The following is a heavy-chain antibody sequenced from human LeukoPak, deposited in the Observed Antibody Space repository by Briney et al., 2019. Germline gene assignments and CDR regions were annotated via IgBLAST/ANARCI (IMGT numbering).Heavy chain of an antibody. CDR3: AMTTVTTSYYYYYMDV. CDR1: GYTFTSYY. D-gene: IGHD4-11*01. J-gene: IGHJ6*03. V-gene: IGHV1-46*01. Sequence: ASVNVSRKASGYTFTSYYMHWVRQAPGQGLEWMGIINPSGGSTSYAQKFQGRVTMTRDTSTSTVYMELSSLRSEDTAVYYCAMTTVTTSYYYYYMDVWGKGTTVTVSS. CDR2: INPSGGST.